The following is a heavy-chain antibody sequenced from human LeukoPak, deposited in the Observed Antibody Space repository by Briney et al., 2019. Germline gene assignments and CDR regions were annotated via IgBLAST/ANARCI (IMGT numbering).Heavy chain of an antibody. CDR1: GYTFKNYW. V-gene: IGHV5-51*03. CDR3: VRGGDERVINWFDP. CDR2: IYVDDYDT. Sequence: GESLKISCKGFGYTFKNYWIGWVRQMPGKGLEWMGMIYVDDYDTRYSPSFQGQVSISADKSITTAYLQWSSLKASGTAMYYCVRGGDERVINWFDPWGQGTLVTVSS. D-gene: IGHD2-21*01. J-gene: IGHJ5*02.